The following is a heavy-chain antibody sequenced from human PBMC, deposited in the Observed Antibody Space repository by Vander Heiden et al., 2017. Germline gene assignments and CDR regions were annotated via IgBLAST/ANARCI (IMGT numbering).Heavy chain of an antibody. CDR1: GGSFSGYY. J-gene: IGHJ4*02. CDR3: AVNYYDSSGVGPRGIDY. V-gene: IGHV4-34*01. D-gene: IGHD3-22*01. Sequence: QVQLQQWGAGLLKPSETLSLTCAVYGGSFSGYYWSRIRQPPGKGLEWIGEINHSGSTNYNPSLKSRVTISVDTSKNQFSLKLSSVTAADTAVYYCAVNYYDSSGVGPRGIDYWGQGTLVTVSS. CDR2: INHSGST.